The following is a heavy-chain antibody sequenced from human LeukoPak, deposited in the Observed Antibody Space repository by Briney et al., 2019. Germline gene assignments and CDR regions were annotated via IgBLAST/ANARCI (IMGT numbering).Heavy chain of an antibody. CDR3: ARISYTSYYYYMDV. Sequence: GGSLRLSCAASGFAFSSYGMHWVRQAPGKGLEWVSSISSSSSYIYYADSVKGRFTISRDNAKNSLYLQMNSLRAEDTAVYYCARISYTSYYYYMDVWGKGTTVTVSS. CDR1: GFAFSSYG. J-gene: IGHJ6*03. CDR2: ISSSSSYI. V-gene: IGHV3-21*01.